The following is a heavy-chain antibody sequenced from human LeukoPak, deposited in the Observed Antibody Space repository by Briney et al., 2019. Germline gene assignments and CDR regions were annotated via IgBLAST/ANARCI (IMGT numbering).Heavy chain of an antibody. CDR3: ARDAYQTYYYGSGSYR. CDR1: GFTVSSNY. V-gene: IGHV3-66*01. CDR2: IYSGGST. Sequence: GGSLRLSCAASGFTVSSNYMSWVLQAPGKGLEWVSVIYSGGSTYYADSVKGRFTISRDNSKNTLYLQMNSLRAEDTAVYYCARDAYQTYYYGSGSYRWGQGTLVTVSS. D-gene: IGHD3-10*01. J-gene: IGHJ4*02.